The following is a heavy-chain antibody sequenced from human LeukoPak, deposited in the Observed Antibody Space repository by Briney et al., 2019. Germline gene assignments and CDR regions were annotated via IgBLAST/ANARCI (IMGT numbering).Heavy chain of an antibody. Sequence: GGSLKLSCAASGFTFSSYSMNWVRQAPGKGLEWVSYISSSSTIYYADSVKGRFTISRDNAKNSLYLQMNSLRAEDTAVYYCARGSSALGPWGQGTLVTVSS. CDR1: GFTFSSYS. V-gene: IGHV3-48*01. D-gene: IGHD3-10*01. J-gene: IGHJ5*02. CDR3: ARGSSALGP. CDR2: ISSSSTI.